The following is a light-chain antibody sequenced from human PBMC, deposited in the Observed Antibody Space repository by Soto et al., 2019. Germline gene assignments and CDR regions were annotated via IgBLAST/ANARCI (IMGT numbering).Light chain of an antibody. CDR3: QTWGTGIRV. CDR1: SGHSRYA. V-gene: IGLV4-69*01. CDR2: LNSDGSH. J-gene: IGLJ3*02. Sequence: QLVLTQSPSASASLGASVKPTCTLSSGHSRYAIAWHQQQPEKGPRYLMKLNSDGSHSKGDGIPDRFSGSSSGADRHLTISSVQSEDEADYYCQTWGTGIRVFGGGTKLTVL.